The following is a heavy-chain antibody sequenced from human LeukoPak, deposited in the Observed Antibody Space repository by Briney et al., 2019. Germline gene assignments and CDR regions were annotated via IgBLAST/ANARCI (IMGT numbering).Heavy chain of an antibody. CDR2: INPNSGGT. J-gene: IGHJ5*02. CDR3: AREGDCSSTSCVTGFDP. D-gene: IGHD2-2*01. CDR1: GYTFTGYY. V-gene: IGHV1-2*02. Sequence: GASVKVSCKASGYTFTGYYMHWVRQAPGQGLEWMGWINPNSGGTNYAQKFQGRVTMTRDTSISTAYMELSRLRSDDTAVYYCAREGDCSSTSCVTGFDPWGQGTLVTVSS.